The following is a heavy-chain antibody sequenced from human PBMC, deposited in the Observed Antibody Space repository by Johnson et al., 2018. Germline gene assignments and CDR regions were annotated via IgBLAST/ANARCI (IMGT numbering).Heavy chain of an antibody. D-gene: IGHD1-26*01. CDR2: IYYSGTT. J-gene: IGHJ6*03. CDR1: GGSISSYY. Sequence: QVQLQESGPGLVKPSETLSLTCTVSGGSISSYYWSWIRQPPGKGLEWIGYIYYSGTTNYNPSLTSRVTISIDTSKNQFSLKLTSVTAADTAVYYCARAPTCRGSYRVYYYMDVWGKGTTVTVSS. V-gene: IGHV4-59*01. CDR3: ARAPTCRGSYRVYYYMDV.